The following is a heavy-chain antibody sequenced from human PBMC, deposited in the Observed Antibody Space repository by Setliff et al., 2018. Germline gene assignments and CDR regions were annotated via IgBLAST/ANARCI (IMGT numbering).Heavy chain of an antibody. CDR2: LHTSGSI. J-gene: IGHJ3*02. Sequence: PSETLSLTCTWSGGSISRGTYYWSWIRQPAGKGPEWIGRLHTSGSIDYNPSLKSRVTISVDTSKNQFSLRLRSVTAADTAVYYCARDGRVPAYYYDSSGYTHDAFDIWGQGTMVTVS. CDR3: ARDGRVPAYYYDSSGYTHDAFDI. V-gene: IGHV4-61*02. D-gene: IGHD3-22*01. CDR1: GGSISRGTYY.